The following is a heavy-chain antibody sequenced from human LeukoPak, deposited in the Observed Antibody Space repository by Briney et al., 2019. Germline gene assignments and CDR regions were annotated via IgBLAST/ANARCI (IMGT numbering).Heavy chain of an antibody. CDR3: ARGMTNPFDY. D-gene: IGHD4-11*01. J-gene: IGHJ4*02. Sequence: GGSLRLSCAASGFTVSTNYMSWVRQAPGKGLEWVSVIYSGGSTYYADSVKGRFTISRHDSENTLYLQMNSLRAEDTAVYYCARGMTNPFDYWGQGTLVTVSS. CDR2: IYSGGST. CDR1: GFTVSTNY. V-gene: IGHV3-53*04.